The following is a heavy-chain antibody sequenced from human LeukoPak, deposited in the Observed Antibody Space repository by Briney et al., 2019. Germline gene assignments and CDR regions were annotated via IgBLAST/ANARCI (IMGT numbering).Heavy chain of an antibody. CDR2: ISSSSSYT. CDR3: ARSLGIVVVFDQ. Sequence: GGSLRLSCAVSGFTFSDYYMNWIRQAPGKGLEWVSYISSSSSYTNYAHSVKGRFTISRDNAKNSLYLQMNSLRAEDTAVYYCARSLGIVVVFDQWGQGTLVTVSS. CDR1: GFTFSDYY. V-gene: IGHV3-11*03. D-gene: IGHD3-22*01. J-gene: IGHJ4*02.